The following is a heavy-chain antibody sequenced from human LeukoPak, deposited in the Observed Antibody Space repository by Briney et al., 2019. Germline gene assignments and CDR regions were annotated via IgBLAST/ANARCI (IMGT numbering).Heavy chain of an antibody. CDR1: GYTLTELS. CDR3: ATDGVYSGYGNWFDP. Sequence: ASVKVSCKVSGYTLTELSMHWVRQAPGKGLEWMGGFDPKDGETIYAQKFQGRVTMTEDTSTDTAYMELSSLRSEDTAVYYCATDGVYSGYGNWFDPWGQGTLVTVSS. D-gene: IGHD5-12*01. V-gene: IGHV1-24*01. J-gene: IGHJ5*02. CDR2: FDPKDGET.